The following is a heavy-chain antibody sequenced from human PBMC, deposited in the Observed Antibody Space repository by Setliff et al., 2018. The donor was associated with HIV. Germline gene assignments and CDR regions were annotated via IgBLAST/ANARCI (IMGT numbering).Heavy chain of an antibody. V-gene: IGHV1-18*01. CDR3: ARGMDDSRSSVWYY. J-gene: IGHJ4*02. D-gene: IGHD6-6*01. CDR2: SGGDNGIP. CDR1: GYTFASFG. Sequence: ASVKVSCKASGYTFASFGISWVRQAPGQGPEWVGWSGGDNGIPSYAQKLRDRVTLTADTSTKTVFMELRRLRSDDTAVYYCARGMDDSRSSVWYYWGQGTLVTVSS.